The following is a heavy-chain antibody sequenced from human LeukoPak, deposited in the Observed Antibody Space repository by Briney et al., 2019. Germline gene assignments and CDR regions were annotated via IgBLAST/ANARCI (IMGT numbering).Heavy chain of an antibody. CDR2: IKLDGSEK. D-gene: IGHD1-26*01. Sequence: GGSLRLSCAASGFTFSRYWMSWVRQAPGKGLEWVANIKLDGSEKYYVDSVKGRFTISRDNGKNSVYLQMNSLRAEDTAVYYCASWEASTNYWGQGTLVTASS. V-gene: IGHV3-7*01. CDR1: GFTFSRYW. J-gene: IGHJ4*02. CDR3: ASWEASTNY.